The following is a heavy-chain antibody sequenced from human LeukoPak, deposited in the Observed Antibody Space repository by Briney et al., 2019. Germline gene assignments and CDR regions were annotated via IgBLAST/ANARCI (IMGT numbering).Heavy chain of an antibody. D-gene: IGHD6-13*01. CDR1: GFIFSSNW. CDR2: INPDGSTK. V-gene: IGHV3-7*01. J-gene: IGHJ5*02. CDR3: ARGDSSSGWWFDP. Sequence: GGSLRLSCVASGFIFSSNWMSWVRQAAGKGLEWVANINPDGSTKYYVGSGKGRFTISRDNAKNSLYLEMNSLRDEDTAVYYCARGDSSSGWWFDPWGQGTRVTVSS.